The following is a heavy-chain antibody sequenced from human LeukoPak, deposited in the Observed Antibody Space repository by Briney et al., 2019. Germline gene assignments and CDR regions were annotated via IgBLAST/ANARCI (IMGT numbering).Heavy chain of an antibody. D-gene: IGHD6-19*01. Sequence: PGGSLRLSCAASGFTFSSYAMSWVRQAPGKGLEWVSAISGSGGSTYYADSVKGRFTISRDNSKDTLYLQMNSLRAEDTAVYYCAKDRKSSGCFDYWGQGTLVTVSS. V-gene: IGHV3-23*01. CDR3: AKDRKSSGCFDY. CDR1: GFTFSSYA. J-gene: IGHJ4*02. CDR2: ISGSGGST.